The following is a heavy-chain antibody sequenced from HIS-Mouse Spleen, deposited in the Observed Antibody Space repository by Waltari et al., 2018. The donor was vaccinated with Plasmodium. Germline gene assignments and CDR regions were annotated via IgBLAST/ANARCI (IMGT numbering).Heavy chain of an antibody. D-gene: IGHD6-13*01. CDR2: SNPNSGGT. Sequence: QVQLVQSGAEVKKPGASVKVSCKASGYTFTGYYMHWVRQAPGQALEWRGWSNPNSGGTNYAQKFQGRVTMTRDTSISTAYMELSRLRSDDTAVYYCARVLGYKAAAGTFVEYFQHWGQGTLVTVSS. J-gene: IGHJ1*01. CDR3: ARVLGYKAAAGTFVEYFQH. CDR1: GYTFTGYY. V-gene: IGHV1-2*02.